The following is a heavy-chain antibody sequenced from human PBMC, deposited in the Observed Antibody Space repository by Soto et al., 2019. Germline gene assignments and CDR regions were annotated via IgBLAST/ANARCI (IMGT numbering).Heavy chain of an antibody. CDR1: GGSISSGGYY. D-gene: IGHD2-15*01. V-gene: IGHV4-31*03. CDR3: ARDCCSGGSCYSRWFDP. J-gene: IGHJ5*02. Sequence: QVQLQESGPGLVKPSQTLSLTCTVSGGSISSGGYYWSWIRQHPGKGLEWIGYIYYSGSTYYNPSLKSRVTISVDTSKNQFSLKLSSVTAADTAVYYCARDCCSGGSCYSRWFDPWGQGTLVTVSS. CDR2: IYYSGST.